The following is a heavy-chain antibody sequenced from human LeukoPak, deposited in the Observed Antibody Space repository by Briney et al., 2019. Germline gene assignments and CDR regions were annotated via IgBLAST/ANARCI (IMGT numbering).Heavy chain of an antibody. D-gene: IGHD3-3*01. Sequence: SGPTLVNPTQTLTLTCTFSGFSLSTSGMCVSWIRQPPGKALEWLARIDWDDDKYYSTSLKTRLTISKDTSKNQVVLTMTNMDPVDTATYYCARGSYDFWSAPRPGYFDYWGQGTLVTVSS. CDR2: IDWDDDK. V-gene: IGHV2-70*11. CDR1: GFSLSTSGMC. CDR3: ARGSYDFWSAPRPGYFDY. J-gene: IGHJ4*02.